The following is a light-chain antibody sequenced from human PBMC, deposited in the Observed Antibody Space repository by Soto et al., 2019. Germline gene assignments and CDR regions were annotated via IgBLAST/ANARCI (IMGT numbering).Light chain of an antibody. V-gene: IGLV1-47*01. Sequence: QSVLTQSPSTSGTPGQRVTISCSGGSSNIGTNYVYWYQHLPGTAPKLLIYRNNQRPSGVPDRFSGSKSGTSVSLAISGLRSDDEATYYCAAWDDTLDAQVFGGGTKLTVL. CDR3: AAWDDTLDAQV. CDR1: SSNIGTNY. CDR2: RNN. J-gene: IGLJ3*02.